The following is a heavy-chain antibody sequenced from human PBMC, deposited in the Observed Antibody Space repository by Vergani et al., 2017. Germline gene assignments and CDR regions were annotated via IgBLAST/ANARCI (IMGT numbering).Heavy chain of an antibody. CDR1: GGSISSGDYY. V-gene: IGHV4-30-4*08. D-gene: IGHD1-26*01. J-gene: IGHJ4*02. CDR2: INHSGST. CDR3: ARGDRVGATTGGVDY. Sequence: QVQLQESGPGLVKPSQTLSLTCTVSGGSISSGDYYWSWIRQPPGKGLEWIGEINHSGSTNYNPSLKSRVTISVDTSKNQFSLKLSSVTAADTAVYYCARGDRVGATTGGVDYWGQGTLVTVSS.